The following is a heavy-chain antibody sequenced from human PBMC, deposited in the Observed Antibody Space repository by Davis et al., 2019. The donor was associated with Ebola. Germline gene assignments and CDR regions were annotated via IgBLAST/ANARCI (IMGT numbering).Heavy chain of an antibody. V-gene: IGHV4-59*01. CDR1: GGSINSDY. Sequence: PSETLSLTCTVSGGSINSDYWTWVRQSPGRGLEWVASAYYSGYTAYNPSLKSRVTMSMDTSKNLLSLRLRSVTATDTAVYFCARLLDPTVVDYFDPWGPGTLVTVSS. J-gene: IGHJ5*02. D-gene: IGHD3/OR15-3a*01. CDR3: ARLLDPTVVDYFDP. CDR2: AYYSGYT.